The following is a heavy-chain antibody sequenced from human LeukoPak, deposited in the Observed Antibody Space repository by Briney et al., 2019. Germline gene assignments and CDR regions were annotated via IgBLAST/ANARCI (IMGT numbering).Heavy chain of an antibody. Sequence: PGRSLRLSCAASGFTFSSYEMNWVRQAPGKGLEWVSYITSSGNTIYYADSVKGRFTISRDNAKNSLYLQMNSLRAEDTAVYYCARLTTMTTTGGPFDYWGQGTLVTVSS. J-gene: IGHJ4*02. CDR2: ITSSGNTI. V-gene: IGHV3-48*03. CDR1: GFTFSSYE. CDR3: ARLTTMTTTGGPFDY. D-gene: IGHD4-17*01.